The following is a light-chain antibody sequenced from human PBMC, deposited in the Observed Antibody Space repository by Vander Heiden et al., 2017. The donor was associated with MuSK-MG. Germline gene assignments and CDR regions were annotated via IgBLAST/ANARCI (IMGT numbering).Light chain of an antibody. J-gene: IGKJ2*03. CDR1: QSLLHSNGYNY. CDR3: MQALQTPRS. Sequence: IVMTQSPLSLPVTPGEPASISCRSSQSLLHSNGYNYLDWYLQKPGQSPQLLIYLGSNRASGVPDRFSGSGSGTDFTQKISRVEAEDVGVYYCMQALQTPRSFGQGTKLEIK. V-gene: IGKV2-28*01. CDR2: LGS.